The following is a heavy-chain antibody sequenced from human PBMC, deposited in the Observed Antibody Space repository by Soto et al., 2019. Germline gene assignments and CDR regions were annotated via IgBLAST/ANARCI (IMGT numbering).Heavy chain of an antibody. D-gene: IGHD3-10*01. V-gene: IGHV4-34*01. CDR2: INDSGNI. Sequence: QVQLQQWGAGLLKPSETLSLTCAVYGGSLSGYHWSWIRQPPGTGLEWIGEINDSGNINYNPSLKSLVTILLDAPTKHISLKLSSVTAADSAVYYCARGLILWLGKLSRRWGYYYYVAVWGKGTTVTVPS. CDR1: GGSLSGYH. CDR3: ARGLILWLGKLSRRWGYYYYVAV. J-gene: IGHJ6*03.